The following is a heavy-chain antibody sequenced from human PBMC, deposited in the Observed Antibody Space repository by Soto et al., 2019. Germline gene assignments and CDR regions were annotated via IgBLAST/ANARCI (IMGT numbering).Heavy chain of an antibody. CDR3: ARALGIPPYYYYGMDV. V-gene: IGHV1-18*01. CDR2: ISAYNDNT. Sequence: QVQLVQSGAEVKKPGASVKVSCKASGYTFISYGISWVRQAPGQGLEWMGWISAYNDNTNYAQKLQGRVTMTTDTSTSTAYMELRSLRSDDTAVYYCARALGIPPYYYYGMDVWGQGTTVTVSS. J-gene: IGHJ6*02. CDR1: GYTFISYG. D-gene: IGHD5-18*01.